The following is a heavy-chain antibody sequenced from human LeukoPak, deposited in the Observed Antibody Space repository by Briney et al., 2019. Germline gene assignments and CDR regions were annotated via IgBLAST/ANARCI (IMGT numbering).Heavy chain of an antibody. CDR2: ITSSSTSI. CDR3: AKPDQHQYRGAFDI. V-gene: IGHV3-48*01. Sequence: GGSLRLSCAASGFTFSSYSMNWVRQAPGKGPEWISYITSSSTSIYYADSVKGRFTISRDNAMNSLYLQMNSLRAEDTAVYYCAKPDQHQYRGAFDIWGQGTMVTVSS. J-gene: IGHJ3*02. D-gene: IGHD2-2*01. CDR1: GFTFSSYS.